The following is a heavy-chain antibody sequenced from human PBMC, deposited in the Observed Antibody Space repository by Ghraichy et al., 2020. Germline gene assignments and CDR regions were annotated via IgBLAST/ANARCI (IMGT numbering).Heavy chain of an antibody. CDR3: ARETYYYGMDV. Sequence: SETLSLTCTVSGGSISSYYWSWIRQPPGKGLEWIGYIYYSGSTNYNPSLKSRVTISVDTSKNQFSLKLSSVTAADTAVYYCARETYYYGMDVWGQGTTVTVSS. CDR2: IYYSGST. V-gene: IGHV4-59*01. CDR1: GGSISSYY. J-gene: IGHJ6*02.